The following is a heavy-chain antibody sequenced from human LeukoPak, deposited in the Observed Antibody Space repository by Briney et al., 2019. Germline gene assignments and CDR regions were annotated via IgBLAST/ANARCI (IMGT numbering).Heavy chain of an antibody. J-gene: IGHJ4*02. D-gene: IGHD6-19*01. CDR3: ARDRGIAVAGRDY. V-gene: IGHV1-2*02. Sequence: GASVKVSCKASGYTFTSYDINWVRQATGQGLEWMGWINPNSGGTNYAQKFQGRVTMTRDTSISTAYMELSRLRSDDTAVYYCARDRGIAVAGRDYWGQGTLVTVSS. CDR2: INPNSGGT. CDR1: GYTFTSYD.